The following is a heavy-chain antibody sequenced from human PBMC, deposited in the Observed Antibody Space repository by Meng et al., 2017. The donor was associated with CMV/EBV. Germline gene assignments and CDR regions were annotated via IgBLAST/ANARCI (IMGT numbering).Heavy chain of an antibody. J-gene: IGHJ5*02. CDR2: ISGSGVST. V-gene: IGHV3-23*01. CDR3: AKDCWFDP. CDR1: GFTFSSYA. Sequence: GGSLRLSCAASGFTFSSYAMSWDRQAPGKGLEWVSAISGSGVSTYYADSVRGRFTISRDNSKNTLYLQMNGLRAEDTAVYYCAKDCWFDPWGQGTLVTVSS.